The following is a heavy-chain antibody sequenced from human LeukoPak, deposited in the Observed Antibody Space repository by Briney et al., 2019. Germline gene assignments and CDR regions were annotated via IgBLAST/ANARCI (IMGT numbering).Heavy chain of an antibody. D-gene: IGHD3-10*01. V-gene: IGHV4-4*02. CDR1: GGSISSSNW. CDR3: ARQIYYGSGSYYYYYMDV. Sequence: SSETLSLTCAVSGGSISSSNWWSWVRQPPGKGLEWIGEIYHSGSTNYNPSLKSRVTISVDTSKNQFSLKLSSVTAADTAVYYCARQIYYGSGSYYYYYMDVWGKGTTVTISS. J-gene: IGHJ6*03. CDR2: IYHSGST.